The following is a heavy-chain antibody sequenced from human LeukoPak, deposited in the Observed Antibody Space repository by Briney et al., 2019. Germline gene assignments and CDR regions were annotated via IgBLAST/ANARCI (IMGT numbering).Heavy chain of an antibody. CDR3: AKDTWIVVAATSVLDY. J-gene: IGHJ4*02. CDR2: IKEDGSEK. CDR1: GGSISNYY. Sequence: PSETLSLTCTVSGGSISNYYWSWVRQAPGKGLEWVAHIKEDGSEKYYVDSVKGRFTISRDNAKNSVYLQMSSLRAEDTAVYYCAKDTWIVVAATSVLDYWGQGALVTVSS. V-gene: IGHV3-7*01. D-gene: IGHD2-15*01.